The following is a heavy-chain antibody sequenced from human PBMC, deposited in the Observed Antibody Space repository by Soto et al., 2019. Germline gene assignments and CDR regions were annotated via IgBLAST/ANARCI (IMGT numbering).Heavy chain of an antibody. CDR3: ARASAYTASDFDY. CDR2: IYYSGST. J-gene: IGHJ4*02. CDR1: GGPISSGDYY. D-gene: IGHD5-18*01. V-gene: IGHV4-30-4*01. Sequence: SETLSLTCTVSGGPISSGDYYWSWIRQPPGKGLEWIGYIYYSGSTYYNPSLKSRVTISVDTSKNQFSLKLSSMTAADTAVYYCARASAYTASDFDYWGQGTLVTVSS.